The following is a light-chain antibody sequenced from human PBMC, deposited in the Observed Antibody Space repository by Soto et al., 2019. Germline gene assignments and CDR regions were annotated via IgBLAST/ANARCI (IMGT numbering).Light chain of an antibody. CDR3: QQFNGYPT. CDR2: DAS. V-gene: IGKV1-13*02. Sequence: AIQLTQSPSSLSASVGDRVTITCRASQGISSALAWYQQKPGKAPKLLIYDASSLESGVPSRFSGSGSGTDFTLTISSLQPEDFATYYCQQFNGYPTFGGGTKVEIK. CDR1: QGISSA. J-gene: IGKJ4*01.